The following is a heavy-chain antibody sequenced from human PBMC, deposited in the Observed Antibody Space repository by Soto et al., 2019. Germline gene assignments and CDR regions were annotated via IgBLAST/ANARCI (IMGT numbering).Heavy chain of an antibody. CDR3: ARVKEGKQLGGYYYYGMDV. CDR1: GFTFSSYG. Sequence: GGSLRLSCAASGFTFSSYGMHWVRQAPGKGLEWVAVIWYDGSNKYYADSVKGRFTISRDNSKNTLYLQMNSLRAEDTAVYYCARVKEGKQLGGYYYYGMDVWGQGTTVTVSS. V-gene: IGHV3-33*01. D-gene: IGHD5-18*01. CDR2: IWYDGSNK. J-gene: IGHJ6*02.